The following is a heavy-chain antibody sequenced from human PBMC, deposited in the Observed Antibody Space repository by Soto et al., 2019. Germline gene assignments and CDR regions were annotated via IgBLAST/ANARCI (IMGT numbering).Heavy chain of an antibody. D-gene: IGHD2-15*01. J-gene: IGHJ6*02. V-gene: IGHV5-51*01. CDR3: ARHQGACTGGSCYPASWYFYSMDV. CDR2: IYPGDSDT. Sequence: GESLKISCKASGYGFTSYWIGWVRQMPGKGLEWMGIIYPGDSDTKYSPSFQGQVTISADKSISTAYLQWSSLRASDIAVYYCARHQGACTGGSCYPASWYFYSMDVWGQGTTVTVSS. CDR1: GYGFTSYW.